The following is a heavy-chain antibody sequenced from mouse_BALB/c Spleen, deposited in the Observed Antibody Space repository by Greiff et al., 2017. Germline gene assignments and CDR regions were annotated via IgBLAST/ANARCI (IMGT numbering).Heavy chain of an antibody. CDR3: ARWGDYAMDY. Sequence: QVQLQQSGPQLVRPGASVKISCKASGYSFTSYWMHWVKQRPGQGLEWIGMIDPSDSETRLNQKFKDKATLTVDKSSSTAYMQLSSTTSEDSAVYYCARWGDYAMDYWGQGTSVTVSS. CDR1: GYSFTSYW. J-gene: IGHJ4*01. CDR2: IDPSDSET. V-gene: IGHV1S126*01.